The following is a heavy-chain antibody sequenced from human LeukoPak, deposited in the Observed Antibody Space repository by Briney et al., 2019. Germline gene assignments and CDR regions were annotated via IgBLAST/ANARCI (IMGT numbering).Heavy chain of an antibody. CDR3: ARRLTQYDCFDP. Sequence: SQTLSLTCALSGDSLSSNSVTWHWLRQSPSRGLEWLGRTYYRSTSYNDYAVSVRGRITVNPDTSKNQFSLHLNSVTPEDTAVYYCARRLTQYDCFDPWGQGILVTVSS. CDR2: TYYRSTSYN. CDR1: GDSLSSNSVT. J-gene: IGHJ5*02. D-gene: IGHD2-2*01. V-gene: IGHV6-1*01.